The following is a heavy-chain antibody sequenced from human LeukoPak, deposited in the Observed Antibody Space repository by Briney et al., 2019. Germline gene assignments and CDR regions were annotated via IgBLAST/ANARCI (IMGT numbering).Heavy chain of an antibody. CDR2: IYPDGINK. D-gene: IGHD2-21*02. CDR3: ARDSDISFIVVVTAISYYFDY. J-gene: IGHJ4*02. V-gene: IGHV3-30*19. Sequence: PGGSLRLSCAASGFSFSSYGMHWVRQAPGKGLEWVACIYPDGINKDYADSVKGRFIISRDNSKNTLYLQMNSLRAEDTAVYYCARDSDISFIVVVTAISYYFDYWGQGTLVTVSS. CDR1: GFSFSSYG.